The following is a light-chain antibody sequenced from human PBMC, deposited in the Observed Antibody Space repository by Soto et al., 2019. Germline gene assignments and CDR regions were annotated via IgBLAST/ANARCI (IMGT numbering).Light chain of an antibody. V-gene: IGKV4-1*01. Sequence: DIVMTQSPDSLAVSLGERATINCKSSQTVFYSSNNKNYLAWYQQKPGQSPKLLIYWASTRESGVPDRFSGSGSGTDFTLTISSLQAEDVAVYYCQQYYSLPFTFGPGTKVDIK. J-gene: IGKJ3*01. CDR3: QQYYSLPFT. CDR1: QTVFYSSNNKNY. CDR2: WAS.